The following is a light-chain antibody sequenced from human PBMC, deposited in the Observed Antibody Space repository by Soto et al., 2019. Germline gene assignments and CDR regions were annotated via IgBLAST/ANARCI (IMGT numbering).Light chain of an antibody. Sequence: EIVLTQSPGTLSLSPGESATLSCRASQSVSNSYLAWYQQKPGQAPRLLIYGASIRAAGIPDRLSGSGSGTDFTLTISRVEPEDFAIYYCHQYGSAPWTFGQETEVDIK. CDR2: GAS. CDR3: HQYGSAPWT. V-gene: IGKV3-20*01. J-gene: IGKJ1*01. CDR1: QSVSNSY.